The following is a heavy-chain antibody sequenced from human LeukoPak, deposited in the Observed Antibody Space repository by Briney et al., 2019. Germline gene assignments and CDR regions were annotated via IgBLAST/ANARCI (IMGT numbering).Heavy chain of an antibody. CDR3: AKEGLYDYSNYYFDY. Sequence: PGGSLRLSCAASRFTFSSYAMSWVRQAPGKGLEWVSAISGSGGSTYYADSVKGRFTISRDNSKNTLYLQMNSLRAEDTAVYYCAKEGLYDYSNYYFDYWGQGTLVTVSS. CDR2: ISGSGGST. V-gene: IGHV3-23*01. D-gene: IGHD4-11*01. CDR1: RFTFSSYA. J-gene: IGHJ4*02.